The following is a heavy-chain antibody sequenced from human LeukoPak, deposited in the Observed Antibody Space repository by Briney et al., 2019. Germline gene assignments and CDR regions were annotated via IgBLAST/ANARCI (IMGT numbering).Heavy chain of an antibody. Sequence: GSLRLSCAASGFTVSSHYMSWVRQAPGKGLEWVSVIYSGGSIYYADSVKGRFTISRDNSENTLYLQMNSLRAEDTAVYYCARDVGGTYRGYFDYWGQGTQVTVSS. D-gene: IGHD1-26*01. V-gene: IGHV3-66*01. J-gene: IGHJ4*02. CDR2: IYSGGSI. CDR1: GFTVSSHY. CDR3: ARDVGGTYRGYFDY.